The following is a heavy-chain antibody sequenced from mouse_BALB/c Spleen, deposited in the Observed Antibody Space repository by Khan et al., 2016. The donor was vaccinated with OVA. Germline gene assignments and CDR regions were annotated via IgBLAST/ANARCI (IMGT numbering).Heavy chain of an antibody. CDR2: ISYSGNT. CDR1: GYSITRYYA. Sequence: VQLKESGPGLVKPSQSLSLTCTVTGYSITRYYAWNWIRQFPGNKLEWMGYISYSGNTKYNPSLKSRITFTRDNSKNPFFLQLNSLTTEDTATYYCARLYGGYFDYWGQGTTLTVSS. V-gene: IGHV3-2*02. D-gene: IGHD1-1*01. J-gene: IGHJ2*01. CDR3: ARLYGGYFDY.